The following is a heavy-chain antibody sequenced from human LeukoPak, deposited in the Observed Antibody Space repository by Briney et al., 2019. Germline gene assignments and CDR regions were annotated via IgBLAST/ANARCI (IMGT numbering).Heavy chain of an antibody. CDR3: AREVPAAMSAFDI. V-gene: IGHV1-18*01. CDR2: ISAYNGNT. CDR1: GYTFTSYG. D-gene: IGHD2-2*01. Sequence: ASVKVSCKAPGYTFTSYGISWVRQAPGQGLEWMGWISAYNGNTNYAQRLQGRVTMTTDTSTSTAYMELRSLRSDDTAVYYCAREVPAAMSAFDIWGQGTMVTVSS. J-gene: IGHJ3*02.